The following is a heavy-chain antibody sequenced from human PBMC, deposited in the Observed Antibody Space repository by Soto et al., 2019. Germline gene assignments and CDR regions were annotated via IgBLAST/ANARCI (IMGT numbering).Heavy chain of an antibody. CDR3: AVHVRYSHLP. Sequence: QVQLVQSGAEVKKPGSSVKVSCKASGGTFSSYTISWVRQAPGQGLEWMGRIIPILGIANYAQKFQGRVTITADKSTSTAYMELSRLTSEDTAVYYCAVHVRYSHLPWGQGTMVTVSS. D-gene: IGHD3-9*01. CDR2: IIPILGIA. V-gene: IGHV1-69*02. CDR1: GGTFSSYT. J-gene: IGHJ5*02.